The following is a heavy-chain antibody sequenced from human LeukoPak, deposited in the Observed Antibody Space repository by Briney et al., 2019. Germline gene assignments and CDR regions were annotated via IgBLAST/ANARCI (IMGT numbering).Heavy chain of an antibody. V-gene: IGHV4-34*01. Sequence: KPSETLSLTCAVYGGSFSGYYWSWIRHPPRKGLEWIGEINHSGSTNYNPSLKSRVTISVDTSKNQFSLKLSSVPAADTAVYYCARANIPAGPPRRYYYYYMDVWGKGTTVTVSS. CDR3: ARANIPAGPPRRYYYYYMDV. J-gene: IGHJ6*03. CDR1: GGSFSGYY. D-gene: IGHD2-2*01. CDR2: INHSGST.